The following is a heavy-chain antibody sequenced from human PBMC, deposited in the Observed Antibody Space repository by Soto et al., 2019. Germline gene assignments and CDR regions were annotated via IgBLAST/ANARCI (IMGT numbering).Heavy chain of an antibody. CDR3: VRDPTPTAVAAYFDH. CDR2: ISFDEHNK. V-gene: IGHV3-30-3*01. D-gene: IGHD6-19*01. Sequence: GGSLRLSCAASGFTFSSYWMHWVRQAPGKGLEWVATISFDEHNKFYADSLKGRFTISRDNSQNTLFLQMDSLSLGPEDTAVYYCVRDPTPTAVAAYFDHWGQGTLVTVSS. J-gene: IGHJ4*02. CDR1: GFTFSSYW.